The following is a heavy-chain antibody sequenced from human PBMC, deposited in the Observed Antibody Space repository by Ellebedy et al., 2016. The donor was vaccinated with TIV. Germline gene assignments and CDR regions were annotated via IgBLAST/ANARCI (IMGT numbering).Heavy chain of an antibody. D-gene: IGHD5-24*01. CDR3: ARATSGFDY. Sequence: GESLKISCAASGFPFPSHDMHWVRQPTGKGLAWGSGITSAGDTYYLSSVKGRFIISRDSAKNSLYLQMNSLRAEDTAVYYCARATSGFDYWGQGALATVSS. CDR1: GFPFPSHD. J-gene: IGHJ4*02. V-gene: IGHV3-13*01. CDR2: ITSAGDT.